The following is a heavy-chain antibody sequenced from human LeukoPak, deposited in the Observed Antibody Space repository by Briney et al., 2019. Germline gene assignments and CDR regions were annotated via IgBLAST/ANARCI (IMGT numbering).Heavy chain of an antibody. CDR2: IKQDGSEK. V-gene: IGHV3-7*01. CDR1: GFTFSNYW. J-gene: IGHJ6*04. D-gene: IGHD3-10*02. CDR3: AELGITMIGGV. Sequence: QSGGSLRLSCAASGFTFSNYWMTWVRQAPGKGLEWVANIKQDGSEKYYVDSLKGRFTISRDNAKNSLYLQMNSLRAEDTAVYYCAELGITMIGGVWGKGTTVTISS.